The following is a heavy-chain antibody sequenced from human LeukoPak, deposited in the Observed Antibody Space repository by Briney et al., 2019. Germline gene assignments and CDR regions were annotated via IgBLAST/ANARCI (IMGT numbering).Heavy chain of an antibody. V-gene: IGHV1-8*01. D-gene: IGHD3-22*01. J-gene: IGHJ4*02. Sequence: GASVTVSFKASGYTFTSYDINWVRQAPGQGLEWMGWMNANSGNTGYAQKFQGRVTMTRNTSISTAYMELSSLRSEDTAVYYCARGHGSSGYYHFDYWGQGTLVTVSS. CDR2: MNANSGNT. CDR3: ARGHGSSGYYHFDY. CDR1: GYTFTSYD.